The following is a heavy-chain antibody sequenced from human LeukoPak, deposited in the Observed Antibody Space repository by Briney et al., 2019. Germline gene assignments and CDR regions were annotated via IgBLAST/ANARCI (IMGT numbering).Heavy chain of an antibody. J-gene: IGHJ4*02. CDR2: IRSKANSYAT. CDR3: TRGYGVFNN. D-gene: IGHD3-3*01. V-gene: IGHV3-73*01. Sequence: PGGSLRLSCAASGFTFSGSAMHWVRQASGKGLEWVGRIRSKANSYATAYAASVKGRFTISREDSKNTAYLQMNSLKTEDTAVYYCTRGYGVFNNWGQGTLVTVSS. CDR1: GFTFSGSA.